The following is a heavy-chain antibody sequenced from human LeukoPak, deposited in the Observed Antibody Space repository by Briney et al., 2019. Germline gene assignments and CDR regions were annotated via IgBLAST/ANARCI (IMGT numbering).Heavy chain of an antibody. CDR1: GFTFSSYW. J-gene: IGHJ4*02. CDR3: AKDIGYNWNDATAFDY. Sequence: GGSLRLSCAASGFTFSSYWMHWVRQAPGKGLVWVSRINTDGSSTTYADSVKGRFTISRDNSKNTLYLQMNSLRAEDTAVYYCAKDIGYNWNDATAFDYWAREPWSPSHQ. D-gene: IGHD1-1*01. V-gene: IGHV3-74*01. CDR2: INTDGSST.